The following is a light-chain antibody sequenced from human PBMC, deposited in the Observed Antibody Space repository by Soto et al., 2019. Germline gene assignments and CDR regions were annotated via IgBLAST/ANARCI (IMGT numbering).Light chain of an antibody. J-gene: IGKJ4*01. V-gene: IGKV1-27*01. CDR1: QGINNH. CDR3: QNYNSAPPAGT. CDR2: AAS. Sequence: DFQMTQSPSSLSASVGDRVTITCRGSQGINNHLAWFQQKPGKVPKVLIYAASTLQSGVPSRFSGSGSGTDFTLTISSLQPEDVATYYCQNYNSAPPAGTFGGGTKVEIK.